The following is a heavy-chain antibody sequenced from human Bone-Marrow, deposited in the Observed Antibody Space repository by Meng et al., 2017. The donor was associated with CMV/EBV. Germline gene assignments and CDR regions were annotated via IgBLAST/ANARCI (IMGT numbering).Heavy chain of an antibody. CDR3: AKDAGREIMWDD. D-gene: IGHD1-26*01. CDR2: IRYDGSNK. CDR1: GFTFSNYG. J-gene: IGHJ4*02. V-gene: IGHV3-30*02. Sequence: GESLKISCAASGFTFSNYGMYWVRQAPGKGLEWVTFIRYDGSNKYYADSVKGRFTISRDNSKNTLYLEMNSLRVEDTAEYFCAKDAGREIMWDDWSQGTLVTVSS.